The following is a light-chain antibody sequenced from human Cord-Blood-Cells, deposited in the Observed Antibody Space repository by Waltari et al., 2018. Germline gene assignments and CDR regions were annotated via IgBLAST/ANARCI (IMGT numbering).Light chain of an antibody. CDR2: DVS. J-gene: IGLJ3*02. V-gene: IGLV2-14*01. CDR1: SSHVGGYNY. Sequence: QSALTQPASVSGSPGQSITISCTGTSSHVGGYNYVSWYQQHPGKAPKLMIYDVSNRPSGVSNRFAGSKSGNTASLTISGLQAVDEADYYCSSYTSSSTWVFGGGTKLTVL. CDR3: SSYTSSSTWV.